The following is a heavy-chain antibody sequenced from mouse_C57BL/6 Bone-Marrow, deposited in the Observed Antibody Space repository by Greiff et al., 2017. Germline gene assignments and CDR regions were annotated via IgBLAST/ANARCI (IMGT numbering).Heavy chain of an antibody. D-gene: IGHD2-4*01. CDR3: AREEDYDLAMDY. Sequence: QVQLQQPGAELVKPGASVKLSCKASGYTFTSYWMQWVKQRPGQGLEWIGEIDPSDSYTNYNQKFKGKATLTVDTSSSTAYMQLSSLTSEDSAVYYCAREEDYDLAMDYWGQGTSVTVSS. CDR1: GYTFTSYW. J-gene: IGHJ4*01. CDR2: IDPSDSYT. V-gene: IGHV1-50*01.